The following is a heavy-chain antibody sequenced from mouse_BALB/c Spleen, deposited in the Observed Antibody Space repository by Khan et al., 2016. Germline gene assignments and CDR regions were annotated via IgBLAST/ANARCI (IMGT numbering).Heavy chain of an antibody. J-gene: IGHJ4*01. Sequence: EVQLQQSGPELMKPGASVKISCKASGYSFTSYYMHWVKQSHGKSLEWIGYIDPFNGGTSYNQKFKGKATLTVDKSSSTAYMHLSSLTSEDSADYYCASSTQSLYAMDYWGQGTSVTVSS. CDR3: ASSTQSLYAMDY. D-gene: IGHD1-1*01. CDR1: GYSFTSYY. V-gene: IGHV1S135*01. CDR2: IDPFNGGT.